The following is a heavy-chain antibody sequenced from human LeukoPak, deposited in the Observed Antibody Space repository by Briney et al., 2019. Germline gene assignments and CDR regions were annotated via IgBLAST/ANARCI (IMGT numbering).Heavy chain of an antibody. D-gene: IGHD3-10*01. CDR3: AKSRIDRAGTSGYFDY. CDR2: ISGSGGST. J-gene: IGHJ4*02. CDR1: GFTFSSYA. Sequence: PGASLRLSCAASGFTFSSYAMSWVRQAPGKGLEWVSAISGSGGSTYYADSVKGRFTISRDNSKNTLYLQTNSLRAEDTAVYYCAKSRIDRAGTSGYFDYWGQGTLVTVSS. V-gene: IGHV3-23*01.